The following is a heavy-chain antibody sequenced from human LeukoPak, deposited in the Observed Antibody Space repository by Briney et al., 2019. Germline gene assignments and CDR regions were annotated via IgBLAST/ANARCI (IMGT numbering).Heavy chain of an antibody. CDR3: AKDATRNGYLPRYYFDY. D-gene: IGHD5-24*01. J-gene: IGHJ4*02. CDR2: ISGSGGST. CDR1: GFTFSSYA. Sequence: GGSLRVSCEASGFTFSSYAMSWVRQAPGKGLEWVSAISGSGGSTYYADSVKGRFTISRDNSKNTLYLQMNSLRAEDTAVYYCAKDATRNGYLPRYYFDYWGQGTLVTVSS. V-gene: IGHV3-23*01.